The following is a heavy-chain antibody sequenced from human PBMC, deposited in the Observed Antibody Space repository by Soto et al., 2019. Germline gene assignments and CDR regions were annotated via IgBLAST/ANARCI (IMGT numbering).Heavy chain of an antibody. J-gene: IGHJ6*02. CDR2: IIPIFGTA. V-gene: IGHV1-69*13. D-gene: IGHD4-17*01. CDR1: GVTFSSYA. Sequence: SVKVSCKASGVTFSSYAISWVRQAPGQGLEWMGGIIPIFGTANYAQKFQGRVTITADESTSTAYMELSSLRSEDTVVYYCARGMRYGDRDYYYYYGMDVWGQGTTVTVSS. CDR3: ARGMRYGDRDYYYYYGMDV.